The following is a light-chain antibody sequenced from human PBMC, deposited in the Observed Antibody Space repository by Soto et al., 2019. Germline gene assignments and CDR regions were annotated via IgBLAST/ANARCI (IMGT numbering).Light chain of an antibody. V-gene: IGLV1-51*01. Sequence: QSVLTQPPSVSAAPGQRVTISCSGSNSNIGNNEVSWYQQVPGTAPRLLVYDNNKRPSGIPDRFSDSKSDTSATLVITGLQTGXXAXXYCGTWXXXLRAGVFGGGTKVTVL. CDR1: NSNIGNNE. J-gene: IGLJ2*01. CDR2: DNN. CDR3: GTWXXXLRAGV.